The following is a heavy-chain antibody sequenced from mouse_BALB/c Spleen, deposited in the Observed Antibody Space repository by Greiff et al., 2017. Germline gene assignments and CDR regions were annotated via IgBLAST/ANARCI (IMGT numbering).Heavy chain of an antibody. CDR1: GFTFSSYG. J-gene: IGHJ4*01. D-gene: IGHD2-14*01. CDR3: ARNYRYDEGVYAMDY. CDR2: ISSGGSYT. Sequence: EVKVVESGGDLVKPGGSLKLSCAASGFTFSSYGMSWVRQTPDKRLEWVATISSGGSYTYYPDSVKGRFTISRDNAKNTLYLQMSSLKSEDTAMYYCARNYRYDEGVYAMDYWGQGTSVTVSS. V-gene: IGHV5-6*01.